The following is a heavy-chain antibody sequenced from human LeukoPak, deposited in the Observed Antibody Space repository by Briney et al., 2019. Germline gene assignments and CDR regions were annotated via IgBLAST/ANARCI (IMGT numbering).Heavy chain of an antibody. CDR1: GDSVSINSVA. V-gene: IGHV6-1*01. J-gene: IGHJ6*02. D-gene: IGHD1-26*01. CDR2: TFYRSKWYN. Sequence: SQTLSLTFVISGDSVSINSVAWNWIRQSPSRGLEWLGRTFYRSKWYNDYAVSVKSRIIINPDTSKNQFSLQMNSVTPEDTGVYYCARVGGAFSYGMDVWGQGT. CDR3: ARVGGAFSYGMDV.